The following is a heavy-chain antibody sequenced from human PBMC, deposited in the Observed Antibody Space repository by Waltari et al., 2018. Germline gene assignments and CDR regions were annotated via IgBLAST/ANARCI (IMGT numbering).Heavy chain of an antibody. J-gene: IGHJ4*02. CDR1: GSDFRGYV. V-gene: IGHV3-33*01. Sequence: QVQLVESGGGVVQPGRSLRLCCAPSGSDFRGYVLHWVRQAPGKGLEWVAVIWYDGRYEYYADSVKGRFTISRDNSKDTLYLQMNSLRAEDTAVYYCARDFASTYFFDYWGQGTLVTVSS. CDR3: ARDFASTYFFDY. CDR2: IWYDGRYE.